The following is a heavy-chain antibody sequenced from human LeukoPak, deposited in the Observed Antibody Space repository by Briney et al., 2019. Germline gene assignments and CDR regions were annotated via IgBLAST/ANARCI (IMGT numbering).Heavy chain of an antibody. CDR1: GFTFSTAW. J-gene: IGHJ4*02. V-gene: IGHV3-15*01. D-gene: IGHD3-3*01. CDR3: TTEYDFWRGYQD. CDR2: IKSKTDGGTT. Sequence: RGGSLRLSCAASGFTFSTAWMSWVRQPPAYWLEWVGRIKSKTDGGTTDYAAPVKGRFTISIDVSKNTLYLQMNSLKTEDTAVYYCTTEYDFWRGYQDWGQGTLVTVSS.